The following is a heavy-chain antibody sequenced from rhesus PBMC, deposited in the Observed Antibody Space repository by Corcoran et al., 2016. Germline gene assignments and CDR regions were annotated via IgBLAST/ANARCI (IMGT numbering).Heavy chain of an antibody. CDR1: GSSISSGYY. CDR2: STYSGST. J-gene: IGHJ6*01. V-gene: IGHV4-122*02. CDR3: AREHTGYSILDS. D-gene: IGHD5-24*01. Sequence: QVQLQESGPGLVKPSETLSLTCAVSGSSISSGYYWSWIPQPPGKGLEWIGYSTYSGSTSYNPSLKSRVTIARDTAKNQFSLKLSSVTAADTAVYYCAREHTGYSILDSWGQGVVVTVSS.